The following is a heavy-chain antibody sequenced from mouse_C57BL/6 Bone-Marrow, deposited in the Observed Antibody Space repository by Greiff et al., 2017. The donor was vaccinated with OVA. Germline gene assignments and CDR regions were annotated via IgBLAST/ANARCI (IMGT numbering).Heavy chain of an antibody. CDR3: ARKGIYYDYDLAWFAY. CDR1: GYTFTSYW. CDR2: IDPSDSYA. V-gene: IGHV1-50*01. J-gene: IGHJ3*01. Sequence: VQLQQPGAELVKPGASVKLSCKASGYTFTSYWMQWVQQRPGQGLEWIGEIDPSDSYANYNQKFKGKATLTVDTSSSTAYMQISSLTSEDSAVYYCARKGIYYDYDLAWFAYWGQGTLVTVSA. D-gene: IGHD2-4*01.